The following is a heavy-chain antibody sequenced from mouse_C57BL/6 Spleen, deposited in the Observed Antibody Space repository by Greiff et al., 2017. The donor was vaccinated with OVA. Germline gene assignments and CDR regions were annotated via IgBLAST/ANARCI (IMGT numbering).Heavy chain of an antibody. V-gene: IGHV5-6*01. J-gene: IGHJ1*03. D-gene: IGHD1-1*01. CDR1: GFTFSSYG. Sequence: EVKLMESGGELVKPGGSLKLSCAASGFTFSSYGMSWVRQTPDKRLEWVATISSGGSYTYYPDSVKGRVTISRDNAKNTLYLQMSSLKSEDAAMYDCARDYYGSSYGYFDVWGTGTTVTVSS. CDR2: ISSGGSYT. CDR3: ARDYYGSSYGYFDV.